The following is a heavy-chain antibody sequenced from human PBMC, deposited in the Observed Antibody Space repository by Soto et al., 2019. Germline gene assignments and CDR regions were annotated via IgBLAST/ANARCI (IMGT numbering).Heavy chain of an antibody. D-gene: IGHD2-8*01. CDR1: GDSISSGAYF. CDR3: ARMPCNDALCTFPAWFDP. J-gene: IGHJ5*02. Sequence: TLALACRVSGDSISSGAYFWSWIRHLPGKGLEWLGSISHSWNTFLRPSLRNELSMSMDTSQNRFSLKLTSVTVADTAVYYCARMPCNDALCTFPAWFDPWGRGTQVTVSS. V-gene: IGHV4-31*01. CDR2: ISHSWNT.